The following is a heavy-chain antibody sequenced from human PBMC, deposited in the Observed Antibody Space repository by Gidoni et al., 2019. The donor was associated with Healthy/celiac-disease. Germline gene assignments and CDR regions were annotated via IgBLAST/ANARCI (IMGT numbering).Heavy chain of an antibody. D-gene: IGHD2-8*02. J-gene: IGHJ6*02. CDR3: ARALTVLVVYAIGYGMDV. V-gene: IGHV1-69*01. Sequence: QVQLVQSGAEVQKPGSSVTVSCKASGGTFSSSANSWVRQAPGQGVEWMGGIIPIVGTANYAQKCQGRVTITADESTSTAYRELSSLRSEDTAVYYCARALTVLVVYAIGYGMDVWGQGTTVTVSS. CDR1: GGTFSSSA. CDR2: IIPIVGTA.